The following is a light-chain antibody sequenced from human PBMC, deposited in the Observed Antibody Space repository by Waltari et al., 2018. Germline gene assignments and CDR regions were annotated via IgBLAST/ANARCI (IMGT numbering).Light chain of an antibody. CDR3: ATRDEGPTVV. V-gene: IGLV1-47*01. CDR1: IPNIATNC. Sequence: QSVLTQPPSAPGTPGQSATSSCSGTIPNIATNCVYLYQQHPGTAPNLLTYLTHQRPSGVPARCSAPKSGTSASLAIRGLRFEDEADYYCATRDEGPTVVFGGGTKLTVL. CDR2: LTH. J-gene: IGLJ2*01.